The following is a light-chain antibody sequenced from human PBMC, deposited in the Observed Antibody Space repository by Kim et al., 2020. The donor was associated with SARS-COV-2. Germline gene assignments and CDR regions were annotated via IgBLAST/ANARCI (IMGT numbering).Light chain of an antibody. V-gene: IGLV3-1*01. Sequence: VSPGQTARITCSGDKLGVKYPWWYQQKPGRSPVLVIYQDSKRPSGIPERFSGSNSGNTATLTISGTQAMDEADYYCQAWDSSTYVVFGGGTQLTVL. CDR1: KLGVKY. CDR2: QDS. CDR3: QAWDSSTYVV. J-gene: IGLJ2*01.